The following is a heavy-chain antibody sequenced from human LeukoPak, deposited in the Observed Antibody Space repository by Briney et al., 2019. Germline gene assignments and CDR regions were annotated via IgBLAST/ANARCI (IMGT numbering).Heavy chain of an antibody. J-gene: IGHJ6*04. D-gene: IGHD1-26*01. CDR1: GFIYSSYS. CDR3: ARIVGNSPYGMDV. CDR2: INSISTYI. V-gene: IGHV3-21*01. Sequence: PGGSLRLSCAASGFIYSSYSLMWVRQAPGKGLDWVSSINSISTYIYYADSVKGRFTISRDNAKNSLYLQMNSLRGEDTAVYSCARIVGNSPYGMDVWGKGTTVTVSS.